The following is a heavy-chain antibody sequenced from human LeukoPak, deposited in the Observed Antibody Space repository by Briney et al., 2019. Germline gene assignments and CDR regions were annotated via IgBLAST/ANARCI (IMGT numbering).Heavy chain of an antibody. D-gene: IGHD3-3*01. CDR2: SSSDGSTK. J-gene: IGHJ4*02. V-gene: IGHV3-30*03. CDR1: GFIFTSGG. Sequence: PGGSLRLSCAASGFIFTSGGMHWVRQAPGKGLEWVAFSSSDGSTKYYADSVKGRFTISRGNSRSTLYLQMNSLRVEDTAVYYCARDITIFGVIINFDYWGRGTLVTVSS. CDR3: ARDITIFGVIINFDY.